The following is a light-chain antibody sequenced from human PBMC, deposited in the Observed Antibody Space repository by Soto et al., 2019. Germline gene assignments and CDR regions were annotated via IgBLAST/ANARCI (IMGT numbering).Light chain of an antibody. Sequence: EIVLTQSPGTLSLSPGERVTLSCRASQSVSSSSLAWYQQRPGQAPRLLISGASSRATGIPDRFSGSGSGTDFTLTISRLEPEDFAVYYCQQYGNSPLTFGGGTNVDIK. CDR2: GAS. J-gene: IGKJ4*01. V-gene: IGKV3-20*01. CDR3: QQYGNSPLT. CDR1: QSVSSSS.